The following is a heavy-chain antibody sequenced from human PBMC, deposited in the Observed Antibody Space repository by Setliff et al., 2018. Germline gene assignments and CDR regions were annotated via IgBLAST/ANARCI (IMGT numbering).Heavy chain of an antibody. CDR3: ARAAKYDSSGYYGFWFDP. D-gene: IGHD3-22*01. J-gene: IGHJ5*02. CDR1: GGSISSSY. Sequence: SETLSLTCTVSGGSISSSYWSWIRQPPGKGLEWTGYIYSSGSTNNNPSLKSRATISVDTSKNQFSLKLSSVTAADTAVYYCARAAKYDSSGYYGFWFDPWGQGTLVTVSS. V-gene: IGHV4-59*01. CDR2: IYSSGST.